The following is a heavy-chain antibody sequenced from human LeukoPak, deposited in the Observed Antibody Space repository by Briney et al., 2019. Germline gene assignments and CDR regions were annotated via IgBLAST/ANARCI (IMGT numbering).Heavy chain of an antibody. CDR2: ITTTGGST. V-gene: IGHV3-23*01. D-gene: IGHD4-17*01. J-gene: IGHJ4*02. CDR1: GFTFSSYA. CDR3: AKDAQPYGDHGYFDY. Sequence: GGSLRLSCAASGFTFSSYAMSWVRQAPGKGLEWVSAITTTGGSTYYADSVKGRFTISRDNAKNSLYLQMNSLRAEDTALYYCAKDAQPYGDHGYFDYWGQGTLVTVSS.